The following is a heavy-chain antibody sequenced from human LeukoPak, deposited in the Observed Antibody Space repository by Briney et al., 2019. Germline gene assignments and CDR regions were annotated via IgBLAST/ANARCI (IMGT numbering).Heavy chain of an antibody. CDR3: ARGVYCSSTSCYSGLGYYYYYMDV. J-gene: IGHJ6*03. Sequence: ASMKVSCKTSGYTFTGHYIHWLRQAPGQGLEWVGWINPNSGVTNTVQRFQGRVAMTRDTYIRAVYMELSRLTSDDTAVYYCARGVYCSSTSCYSGLGYYYYYMDVWGKGTTVTVSS. V-gene: IGHV1-2*02. CDR2: INPNSGVT. CDR1: GYTFTGHY. D-gene: IGHD2-2*02.